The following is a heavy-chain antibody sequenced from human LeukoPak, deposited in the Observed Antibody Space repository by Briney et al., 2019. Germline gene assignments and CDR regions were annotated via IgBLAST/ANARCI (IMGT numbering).Heavy chain of an antibody. CDR2: IYHSGST. D-gene: IGHD6-6*01. V-gene: IGHV4-30-2*01. CDR1: GGSISSGGYY. CDR3: ARALGYSSSSVRDFDY. Sequence: PSGTLSLTCTVSGGSISSGGYYWSWIRQPPGKGLEWIGYIYHSGSTYYNPSLKSRVTISVDRSKNQFSLKLSSVTAADTAVYYCARALGYSSSSVRDFDYWGQGTLVTVSS. J-gene: IGHJ4*02.